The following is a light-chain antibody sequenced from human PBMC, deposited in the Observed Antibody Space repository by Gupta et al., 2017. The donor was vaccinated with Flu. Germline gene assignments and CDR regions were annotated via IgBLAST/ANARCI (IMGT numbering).Light chain of an antibody. J-gene: IGKJ1*01. CDR3: QQHDTSPPT. CDR2: WAS. Sequence: SPGESSTINCKSSQTVLYSPNNKYFLAWYQQKPGQPPKLLIYWASTRDSGVPDRFGGSGSGTDFTLTISSLQAEDLAVYYCQQHDTSPPTFGQGTKVEIK. V-gene: IGKV4-1*01. CDR1: QTVLYSPNNKYF.